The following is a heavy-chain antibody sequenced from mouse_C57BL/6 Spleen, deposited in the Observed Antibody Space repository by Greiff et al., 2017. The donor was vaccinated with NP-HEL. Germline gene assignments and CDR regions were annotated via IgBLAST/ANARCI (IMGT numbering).Heavy chain of an antibody. D-gene: IGHD2-3*01. J-gene: IGHJ1*03. CDR3: ARDDGYHWYFDV. Sequence: VQLKQSGPELVKPGASVKISCKASGYSFTGYYMNWVKQSPEKSLEWIGEINPSTGGTTYNQKFKAKATLTVDKSSSTAYMQLKSQTSEDSAVYYCARDDGYHWYFDVWGTGTTVTVSS. CDR1: GYSFTGYY. CDR2: INPSTGGT. V-gene: IGHV1-42*01.